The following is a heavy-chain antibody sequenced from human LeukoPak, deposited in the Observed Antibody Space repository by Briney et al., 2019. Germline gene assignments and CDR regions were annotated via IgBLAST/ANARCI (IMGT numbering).Heavy chain of an antibody. CDR1: GYTFTTFG. D-gene: IGHD2-2*01. Sequence: ASVKVSCKASGYTFTTFGITWVRQAPGQGLEWMGWISAYTGNTNYAPKFQGRVTMTTHTSTSTAHMELRRLTSDDTAVYYCARVASTTCDCPDYFYYWGQGTLVTVSS. J-gene: IGHJ4*02. CDR2: ISAYTGNT. V-gene: IGHV1-18*01. CDR3: ARVASTTCDCPDYFYY.